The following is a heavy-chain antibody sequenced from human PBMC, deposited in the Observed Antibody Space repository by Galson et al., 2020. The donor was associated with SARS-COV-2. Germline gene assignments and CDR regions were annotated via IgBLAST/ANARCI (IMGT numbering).Heavy chain of an antibody. CDR3: ARGRGGSYFAAFDI. Sequence: GGSLRLSCAASGFTFSNYAMSWVRQAPGKGLEWVSAISGSGGSTYHADSVKGRFTISRDNSKNTLYLQMNSLRAEDTAVYYCARGRGGSYFAAFDIWGQGTMVTVSS. D-gene: IGHD1-26*01. V-gene: IGHV3-23*01. CDR2: ISGSGGST. CDR1: GFTFSNYA. J-gene: IGHJ3*02.